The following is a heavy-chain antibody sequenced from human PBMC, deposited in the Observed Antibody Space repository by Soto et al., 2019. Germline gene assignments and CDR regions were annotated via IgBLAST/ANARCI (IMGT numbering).Heavy chain of an antibody. CDR1: GGSMSAYY. Sequence: SETLSLTCIVSGGSMSAYYWNWIRQPPGKGLEWIGFIYYSGSTHYNPSLKSRVTISVDMSKNQFSLNLSSVTAADTTVYYCARSAPYASGMAFDYWGQGILVPVSS. V-gene: IGHV4-59*08. CDR3: ARSAPYASGMAFDY. CDR2: IYYSGST. J-gene: IGHJ4*02. D-gene: IGHD3-10*01.